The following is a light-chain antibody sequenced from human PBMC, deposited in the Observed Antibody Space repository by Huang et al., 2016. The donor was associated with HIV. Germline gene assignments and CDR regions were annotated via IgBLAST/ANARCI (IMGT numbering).Light chain of an antibody. CDR2: GSS. CDR3: HQYNNWLLS. CDR1: RSVSTN. Sequence: EIVMTQSPATLSVSPGQRVTLSCRANRSVSTNLAWYQQRQCQAPRFLLYGSSTRAPGIPALFSGSGSGTDFSLTISSLQSEDFALYYCHQYNNWLLSFGGGTRV. J-gene: IGKJ4*01. V-gene: IGKV3-15*01.